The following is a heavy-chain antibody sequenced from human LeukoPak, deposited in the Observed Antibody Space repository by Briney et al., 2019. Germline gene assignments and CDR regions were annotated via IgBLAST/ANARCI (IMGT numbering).Heavy chain of an antibody. D-gene: IGHD5-12*01. CDR3: AIFGGYDAFDI. CDR1: GYTFTGYY. CDR2: INPNSGGT. Sequence: GASVKLSCNASGYTFTGYYMHWVRQAPGQGLEWMGWINPNSGGTNYAQKFQGRVTMTRDTSISTAYMELSRLRCDDTAVYYCAIFGGYDAFDIWGQGTMVTVSS. V-gene: IGHV1-2*02. J-gene: IGHJ3*02.